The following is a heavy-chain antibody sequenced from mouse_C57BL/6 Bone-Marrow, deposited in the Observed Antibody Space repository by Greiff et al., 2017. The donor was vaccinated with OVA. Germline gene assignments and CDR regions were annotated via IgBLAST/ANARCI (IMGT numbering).Heavy chain of an antibody. J-gene: IGHJ4*01. CDR3: ARQITTVVAYYAMDY. V-gene: IGHV5-15*01. CDR2: ISNLAYSI. D-gene: IGHD1-1*01. Sequence: EVKLQESGGGLVQPGGSLKLSCEASGFTFSDYGMAWVRQAPRKGPEWVAFISNLAYSIYYADTVTGRFTLSRENAKNTLYLERSSIRSEDTAMYYCARQITTVVAYYAMDYWGQGTSVTVSS. CDR1: GFTFSDYG.